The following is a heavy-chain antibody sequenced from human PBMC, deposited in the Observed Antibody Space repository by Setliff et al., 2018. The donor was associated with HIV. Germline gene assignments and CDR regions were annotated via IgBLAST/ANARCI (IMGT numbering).Heavy chain of an antibody. Sequence: GSLRLSCAASGFTFSSYAMIWVRQAPGQGLELVSAISGGISVIDGRTYYADSVKGRFTISRDNSKNTLYLQMNSLRAEDTAVYNCARVGLGYRGVYYMDVLGKGTTVTVSS. D-gene: IGHD5-12*01. CDR2: ISGGISVIDGRT. V-gene: IGHV3-23*01. CDR3: ARVGLGYRGVYYMDV. J-gene: IGHJ6*03. CDR1: GFTFSSYA.